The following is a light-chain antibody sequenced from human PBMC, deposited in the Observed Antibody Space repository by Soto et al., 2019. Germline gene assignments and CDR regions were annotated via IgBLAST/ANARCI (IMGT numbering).Light chain of an antibody. CDR3: QQSYSTPVWT. J-gene: IGKJ1*01. CDR2: AAS. Sequence: DIPMTQSPSALSASVGDRVTLTCRASQSISSYLNWYQQKPGKAPKLLIYAASSLQSGVPSRFSGSGSGTDFTLTISSLQPEDFATYYCQQSYSTPVWTFGQGTKVDI. CDR1: QSISSY. V-gene: IGKV1-39*01.